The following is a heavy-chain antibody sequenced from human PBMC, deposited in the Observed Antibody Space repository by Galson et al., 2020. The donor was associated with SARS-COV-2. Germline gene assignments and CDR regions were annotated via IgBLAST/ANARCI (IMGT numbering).Heavy chain of an antibody. CDR3: AKEVTEYSSSWY. Sequence: GGSLRLSCAASGFTFDDYAMHWVRQAPGKGLEWVSGISWNSGSIGYADSVKGRFTISRDNAKNSLYLQMNSLRAEDTALYYCAKEVTEYSSSWYWGQGTLVTVSS. D-gene: IGHD6-13*01. J-gene: IGHJ4*02. CDR1: GFTFDDYA. CDR2: ISWNSGSI. V-gene: IGHV3-9*01.